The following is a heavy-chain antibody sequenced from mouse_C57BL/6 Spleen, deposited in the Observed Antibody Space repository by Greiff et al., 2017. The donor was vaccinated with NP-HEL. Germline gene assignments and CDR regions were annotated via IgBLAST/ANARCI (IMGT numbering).Heavy chain of an antibody. CDR1: GFTFSSYA. CDR2: ISSGGDYI. D-gene: IGHD1-1*01. V-gene: IGHV5-9-1*02. J-gene: IGHJ1*03. Sequence: EVMLVESGEGLVKPGGSLKLSCAASGFTFSSYAMSWVRQTPEKRLEWVAYISSGGDYIYYADTVKGRFTISRDNARNTLYLQMSSLKSEDTAMYYCTRDPPLYYGSSHWYFDVWGTGTTVTVSS. CDR3: TRDPPLYYGSSHWYFDV.